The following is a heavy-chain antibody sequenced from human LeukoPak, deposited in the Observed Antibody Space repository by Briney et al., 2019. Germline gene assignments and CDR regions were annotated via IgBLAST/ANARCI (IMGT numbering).Heavy chain of an antibody. D-gene: IGHD5-18*01. Sequence: PGGSLRLSCAASGFTFSSYAMSWVRQAPGKGLEWASAISGSGGSTYYADSVKGRFTISRDNSKNTLYLQMNSLRAEDTAVYYCPRTGYSYGYGMDVWGQGTTVTVSS. V-gene: IGHV3-23*01. CDR1: GFTFSSYA. J-gene: IGHJ6*02. CDR3: PRTGYSYGYGMDV. CDR2: ISGSGGST.